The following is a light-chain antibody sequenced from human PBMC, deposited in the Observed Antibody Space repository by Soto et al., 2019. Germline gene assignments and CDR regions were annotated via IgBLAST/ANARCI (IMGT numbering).Light chain of an antibody. Sequence: QPVLTQPASVSGSPGQSITISCTGTSSDIGGYNYVSWYQQHPGKAPKLMIYEVSYRPSGVSNRFSGSKSGNTASLTISGLQAEDEADYYCSSYTSSSTLVFGTGTKLTVL. CDR3: SSYTSSSTLV. J-gene: IGLJ1*01. V-gene: IGLV2-14*01. CDR1: SSDIGGYNY. CDR2: EVS.